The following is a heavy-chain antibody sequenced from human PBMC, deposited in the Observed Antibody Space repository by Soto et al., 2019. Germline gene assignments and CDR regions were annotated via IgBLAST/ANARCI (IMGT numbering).Heavy chain of an antibody. V-gene: IGHV2-5*02. CDR2: LYWDDDK. CDR3: ARTSVNWGSIGLVDY. CDR1: GFSLSTSGVG. D-gene: IGHD7-27*01. Sequence: QITLKESGPTLVKPTQTLTLTCTFSGFSLSTSGVGVGWIRQPPGKALEWLAFLYWDDDKRYRPSLKSRLTIITDTSHNQVLLTMTNMGLVDRATYHCARTSVNWGSIGLVDYWGQGTLFTVAS. J-gene: IGHJ4*02.